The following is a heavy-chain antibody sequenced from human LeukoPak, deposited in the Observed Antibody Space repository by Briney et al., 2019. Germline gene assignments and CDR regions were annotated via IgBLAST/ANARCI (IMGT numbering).Heavy chain of an antibody. J-gene: IGHJ3*02. CDR3: ATGLLRTAFDI. D-gene: IGHD3-10*01. V-gene: IGHV4-59*01. CDR2: FDHSGST. CDR1: GASISSYY. Sequence: SGTLSLTCTVSGASISSYYWSWVRQPQGKGLELIGYFDHSGSTNYNPSLKSRVTISVDTSKTQFSLKLNSVTAADTAVYYCATGLLRTAFDIWGQGTQVTVSS.